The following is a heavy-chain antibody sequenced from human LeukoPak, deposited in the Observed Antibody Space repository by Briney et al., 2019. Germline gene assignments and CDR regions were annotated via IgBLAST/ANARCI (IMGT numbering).Heavy chain of an antibody. Sequence: GASVKVSCKASGYIFTGYYMHWVRQAPGQGLEWMGWINPNSGGTNYAQKFQGRVTMTRDTSISTAYMELSRLRSDDTAVYYCARGGNDILTGYYNNWFDPWGQGTLVTVSS. CDR3: ARGGNDILTGYYNNWFDP. D-gene: IGHD3-9*01. CDR2: INPNSGGT. V-gene: IGHV1-2*02. J-gene: IGHJ5*02. CDR1: GYIFTGYY.